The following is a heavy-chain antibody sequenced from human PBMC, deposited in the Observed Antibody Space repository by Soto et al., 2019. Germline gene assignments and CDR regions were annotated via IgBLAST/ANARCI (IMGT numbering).Heavy chain of an antibody. Sequence: SETLSLTCTFSGGSIRSGGYYLSWIRQHPGKGLEWIGYIYYSGSTNYNPSLKSRVTISVDTSKNQFSLKLSSVTAADTAVYYCARAAPRYCSGGSCYSGRDYWDQGTLVTVSS. CDR3: ARAAPRYCSGGSCYSGRDY. J-gene: IGHJ4*02. D-gene: IGHD2-15*01. CDR2: IYYSGST. CDR1: GGSIRSGGYY. V-gene: IGHV4-31*03.